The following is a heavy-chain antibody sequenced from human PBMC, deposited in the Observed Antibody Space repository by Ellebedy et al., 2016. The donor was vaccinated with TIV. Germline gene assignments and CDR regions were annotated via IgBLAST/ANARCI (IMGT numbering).Heavy chain of an antibody. CDR1: GFTFSDYG. CDR2: ISNDGRSK. CDR3: APGGTTKVKKGFAY. D-gene: IGHD3-16*01. V-gene: IGHV3-30*03. J-gene: IGHJ4*02. Sequence: PGGSLRLSCVTSGFTFSDYGMPWVRQAPGKGLEWVANISNDGRSKKHGDSVRGRFTISRDNSKTTLYLQMDSLRDDDTAVYYCAPGGTTKVKKGFAYWGQGTVVTVSS.